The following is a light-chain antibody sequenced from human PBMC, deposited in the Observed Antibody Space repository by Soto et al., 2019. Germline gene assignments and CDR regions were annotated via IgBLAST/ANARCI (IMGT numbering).Light chain of an antibody. CDR1: QSVSSSY. CDR3: QQYDSSPLT. V-gene: IGKV3-20*01. CDR2: GAS. J-gene: IGKJ4*01. Sequence: EIVLTQSPGTLSLSPGERATLSCRASQSVSSSYLAWYQQKPGQAPRLLIYGASSSATGIPDRFSGSGSGTDFTLTISRLEPEDFAVYYCQQYDSSPLTFGGGTKAEIK.